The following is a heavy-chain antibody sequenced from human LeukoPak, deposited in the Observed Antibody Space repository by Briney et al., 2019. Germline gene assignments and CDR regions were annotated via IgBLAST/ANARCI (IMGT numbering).Heavy chain of an antibody. CDR2: IIPIFGTA. Sequence: SVTVSCKASGGTFSNYAISWVRQAPGQGLEWMGGIIPIFGTANYAQKFQGRVTITADESTSTAYMELSSLRSEDTAVYYCARGDSAYDLFGHIDYWGQGTLVTVSS. J-gene: IGHJ4*02. CDR3: ARGDSAYDLFGHIDY. V-gene: IGHV1-69*13. D-gene: IGHD5-12*01. CDR1: GGTFSNYA.